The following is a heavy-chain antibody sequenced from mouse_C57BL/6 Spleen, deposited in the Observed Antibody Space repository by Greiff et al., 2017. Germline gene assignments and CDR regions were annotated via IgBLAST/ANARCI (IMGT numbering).Heavy chain of an antibody. CDR3: ARKAYSNYFDY. J-gene: IGHJ2*01. V-gene: IGHV1-69*01. D-gene: IGHD2-5*01. CDR1: GYTFTSYW. Sequence: VQLQQPGAELVMPGASVELSCKASGYTFTSYWMHWVKQRPGQGLEWIGEIAPSDSYTNYNQKFKGKSTLTVDKSSSTAYMQLSSLTSEDSAVYYCARKAYSNYFDYWGQGTTLTVSS. CDR2: IAPSDSYT.